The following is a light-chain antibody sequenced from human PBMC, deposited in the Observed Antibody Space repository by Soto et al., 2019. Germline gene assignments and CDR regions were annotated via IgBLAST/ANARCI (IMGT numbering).Light chain of an antibody. J-gene: IGKJ3*01. CDR1: QDISNY. CDR2: DAS. Sequence: DIQMTQSPSSLSASVGDRVTITCQASQDISNYLNWYQQKPGKAPKLLIYDASNLETGVPSRFSGSGSGTYFTITISSLQPEDIATYYCQQYDNLIFTFGPGTKVDIK. CDR3: QQYDNLIFT. V-gene: IGKV1-33*01.